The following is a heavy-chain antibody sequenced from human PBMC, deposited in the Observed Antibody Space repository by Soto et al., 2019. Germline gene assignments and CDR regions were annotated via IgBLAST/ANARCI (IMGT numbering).Heavy chain of an antibody. J-gene: IGHJ5*02. CDR1: GGSVNGYY. D-gene: IGHD3-3*01. Sequence: SETLSLTCAVYGGSVNGYYWNWILQPPWKGLEWIGEINHTGGTHYNPSLKSRVTMSVDTSKNQFSLRLSSVTAADTAIYYCATRITVFGLLIPPFDPWGQGTQVTVSS. CDR3: ATRITVFGLLIPPFDP. V-gene: IGHV4-34*01. CDR2: INHTGGT.